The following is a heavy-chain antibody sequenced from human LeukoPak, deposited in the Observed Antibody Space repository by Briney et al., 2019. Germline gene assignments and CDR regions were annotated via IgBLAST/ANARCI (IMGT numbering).Heavy chain of an antibody. CDR3: ARGSSSSSSDY. D-gene: IGHD6-13*01. CDR1: GYTFTSYG. Sequence: GASVKVSCKASGYTFTSYGISWVRQAPGQGLEWMGIINPSGGSTSYAQKFQGRVTMTRDMSTSTVYMELSSLRSEDTAVYYCARGSSSSSSDYWGQGTLVTVSS. V-gene: IGHV1-46*01. J-gene: IGHJ4*02. CDR2: INPSGGST.